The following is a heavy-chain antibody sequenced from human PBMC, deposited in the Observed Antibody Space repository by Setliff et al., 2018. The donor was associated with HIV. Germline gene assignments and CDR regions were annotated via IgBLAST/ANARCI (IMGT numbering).Heavy chain of an antibody. CDR2: IIPIFGTA. V-gene: IGHV1-69*13. J-gene: IGHJ4*02. CDR3: ARVRSSGWCFDY. D-gene: IGHD6-19*01. Sequence: SVKVSCKASGYTFTGYYMHWVRQAPGQGLEWMGGIIPIFGTANYAQKFQGRVTITADESTSTAYMELSSLRSEDTAVYYCARVRSSGWCFDYWGQGTLVTVSS. CDR1: GYTFTGYY.